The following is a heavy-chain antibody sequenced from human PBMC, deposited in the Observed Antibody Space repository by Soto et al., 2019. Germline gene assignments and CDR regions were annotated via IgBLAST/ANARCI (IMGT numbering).Heavy chain of an antibody. J-gene: IGHJ4*02. D-gene: IGHD6-19*01. CDR2: IWYDGSNK. CDR3: ARSRIAVAGTRRGPFDY. V-gene: IGHV3-33*01. Sequence: QVQLVESGGGVVQPGRSLRLSCAASGFTFSSYGMHWVRQAPGKGLEWVAVIWYDGSNKYYADSVKGRFTISRDNSKNTLYLQMNSLRAEDTAVYYCARSRIAVAGTRRGPFDYWGPGTLVTVSS. CDR1: GFTFSSYG.